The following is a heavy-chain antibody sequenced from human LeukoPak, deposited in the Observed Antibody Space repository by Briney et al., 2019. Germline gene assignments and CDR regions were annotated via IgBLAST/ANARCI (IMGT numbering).Heavy chain of an antibody. V-gene: IGHV3-48*03. J-gene: IGHJ2*01. D-gene: IGHD3-10*02. CDR1: GFTFTTYE. CDR3: ARDDVLSLGISFDL. CDR2: ISGSGSSI. Sequence: PGGSLRLSCAASGFTFTTYEMNWVRQAPGKGLEWVSYISGSGSSIYYADSVEGRFTLSRDNAKHSLYLQMNSLRAEDTAVYYCARDDVLSLGISFDLWGRGTRVTVSS.